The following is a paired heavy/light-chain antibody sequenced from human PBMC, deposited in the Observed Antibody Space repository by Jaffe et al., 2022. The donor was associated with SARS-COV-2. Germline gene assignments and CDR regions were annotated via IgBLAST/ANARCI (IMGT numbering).Heavy chain of an antibody. D-gene: IGHD5-18*01. CDR3: ARDRERGYSYEPRQFQH. CDR2: ISYDGSNK. J-gene: IGHJ1*01. Sequence: QVQLVESGGGVVQPGRSLRLSCAASGFTFSSYAMHWVRQAPGKGLEWVAVISYDGSNKYYADSVKGRFTISRDNSKNTLYLQMNSLRAEDTAVYYCARDRERGYSYEPRQFQHWGQGTLVTVSS. CDR1: GFTFSSYA. V-gene: IGHV3-30-3*01.
Light chain of an antibody. CDR2: DAS. CDR1: QDISNY. V-gene: IGKV1-33*01. J-gene: IGKJ4*01. CDR3: QQYDNLPPST. Sequence: DIQMTQSPSSLSASVGDRVTITCQASQDISNYLNWYQQKPGKAPKLLIYDASNLETGVPSRFSGSGSGTDFTFTISSLQPEDIATYYCQQYDNLPPSTFGGGTKVEIK.